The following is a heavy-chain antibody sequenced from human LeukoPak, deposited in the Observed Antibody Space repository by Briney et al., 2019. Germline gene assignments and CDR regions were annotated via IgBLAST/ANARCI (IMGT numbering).Heavy chain of an antibody. J-gene: IGHJ4*02. CDR1: GCSMGGYS. CDR3: ARDSVEGY. V-gene: IGHV4-4*07. CDR2: IYTSGST. D-gene: IGHD1-1*01. Sequence: SETLSLTCTVSGCSMGGYSWSWFRQPARKGLEWIGRIYTSGSTNYNPSLKSRVTMSVDTSKNQFSLKLSSVTAADTGVYYCARDSVEGYWGQGTLVTVSS.